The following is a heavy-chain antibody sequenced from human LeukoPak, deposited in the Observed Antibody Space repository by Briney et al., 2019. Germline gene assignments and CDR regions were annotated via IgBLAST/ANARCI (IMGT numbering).Heavy chain of an antibody. Sequence: GGSLRLSCTASGLSFSSYGIHWVRQTPGKGLEWVALVSYDGSNKDYAGSVKGRFTISRDNSKNTVYLQINSLRAEDTAVYYCAREMGSVYFDYWGQGTLVTVSS. CDR3: AREMGSVYFDY. V-gene: IGHV3-33*01. CDR1: GLSFSSYG. J-gene: IGHJ4*02. D-gene: IGHD3-10*01. CDR2: VSYDGSNK.